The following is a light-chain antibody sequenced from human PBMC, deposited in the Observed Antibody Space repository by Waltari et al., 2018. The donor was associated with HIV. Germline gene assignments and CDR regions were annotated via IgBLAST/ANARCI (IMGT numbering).Light chain of an antibody. CDR3: CSYTAIHTLI. CDR1: TSDLGIFDS. CDR2: GVY. J-gene: IGLJ2*01. Sequence: QSALTQPPSVSGSPGQSITLSCAGTTSDLGIFDSVSWYQQHPGRAPQLMIFGVYSRPSGVSSRFSGSKSGNTASLTISGLQAEDEANYYCCSYTAIHTLIFGGGTKLTVL. V-gene: IGLV2-14*01.